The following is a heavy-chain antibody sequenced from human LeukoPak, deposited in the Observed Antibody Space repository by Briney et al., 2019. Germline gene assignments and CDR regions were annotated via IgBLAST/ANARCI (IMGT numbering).Heavy chain of an antibody. CDR2: IKQDGSEK. Sequence: GGSLRLSCAASGFTFSSYWMSWVRQAPGKGLEWVANIKQDGSEKYYVDSVKGRSTISRDNAKNSLYLQMNSLRAEDTAVYYCARPSLGSGSSGLDYWGQGTLVTVSS. J-gene: IGHJ4*02. CDR3: ARPSLGSGSSGLDY. V-gene: IGHV3-7*01. D-gene: IGHD3-10*01. CDR1: GFTFSSYW.